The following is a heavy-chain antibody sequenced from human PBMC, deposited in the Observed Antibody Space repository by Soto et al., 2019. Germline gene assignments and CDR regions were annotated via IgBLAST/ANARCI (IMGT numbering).Heavy chain of an antibody. J-gene: IGHJ5*02. D-gene: IGHD4-17*01. Sequence: ASVKVSCKASGCTFTSYYMHWVRQAPGQGLEWMGIINPSGGSTSYAQKFQGRVTMTRDTSTSTVYMELSSLRSEDTAVYYCARELGGQTTGAWFDPWGQGTLVTVSS. CDR2: INPSGGST. CDR3: ARELGGQTTGAWFDP. CDR1: GCTFTSYY. V-gene: IGHV1-46*03.